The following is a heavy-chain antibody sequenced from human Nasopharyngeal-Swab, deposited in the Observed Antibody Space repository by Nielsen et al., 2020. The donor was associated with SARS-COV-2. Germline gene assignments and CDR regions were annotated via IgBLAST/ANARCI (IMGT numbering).Heavy chain of an antibody. V-gene: IGHV4-39*01. CDR3: ARHALVTKDFDY. D-gene: IGHD4-17*01. Sequence: WIRQPPGKGLEWIGSIYYSGSTYYNPSLKSRVTISVDTSKNQFSLKLSSVTAADTAVYYCARHALVTKDFDYWGQGTLATVSS. CDR2: IYYSGST. J-gene: IGHJ4*02.